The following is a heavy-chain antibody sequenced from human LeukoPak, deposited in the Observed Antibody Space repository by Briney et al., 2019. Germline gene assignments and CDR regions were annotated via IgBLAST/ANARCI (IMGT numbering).Heavy chain of an antibody. D-gene: IGHD1-1*01. CDR3: ARRGRTVLRPGSNWFDP. CDR2: INHSGST. J-gene: IGHJ5*02. V-gene: IGHV4-34*01. CDR1: GGSFSGYY. Sequence: SETLSLTCAVYGGSFSGYYWSWIRQPPGKGLEWIGEINHSGSTNYNPSLKSRVTISVDTSKNQFSLKLSSVTAADTAVYYCARRGRTVLRPGSNWFDPWGQGTLVTVSS.